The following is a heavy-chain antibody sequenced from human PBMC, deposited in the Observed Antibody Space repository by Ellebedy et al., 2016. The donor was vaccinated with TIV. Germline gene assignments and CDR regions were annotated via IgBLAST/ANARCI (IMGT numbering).Heavy chain of an antibody. Sequence: GESLKISXATSGFTFSSYAMTWVRQAPGKGLEWVSSITSSGDRTNYADSVKGRFTISRDNFKSTLFLQMNTLTAEDTAVYYCSKDGGWLAVTWGQGTLVTVSS. CDR1: GFTFSSYA. D-gene: IGHD5-12*01. CDR2: ITSSGDRT. V-gene: IGHV3-23*01. J-gene: IGHJ5*02. CDR3: SKDGGWLAVT.